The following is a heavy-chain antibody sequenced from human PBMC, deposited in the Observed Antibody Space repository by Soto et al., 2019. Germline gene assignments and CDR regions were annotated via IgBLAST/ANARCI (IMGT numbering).Heavy chain of an antibody. J-gene: IGHJ5*02. V-gene: IGHV3-23*01. CDR3: AKGPEQWLSDNWFDP. D-gene: IGHD6-19*01. CDR2: ISGSGGST. CDR1: GFTLSSYA. Sequence: PGGSLRLSCAASGFTLSSYAMSWVRQAPGKGLEWVSAISGSGGSTYYADSVKGRFTISRDNSKNTLYLQMNSLRAEDTAVYYCAKGPEQWLSDNWFDPWGQGTQVTVSS.